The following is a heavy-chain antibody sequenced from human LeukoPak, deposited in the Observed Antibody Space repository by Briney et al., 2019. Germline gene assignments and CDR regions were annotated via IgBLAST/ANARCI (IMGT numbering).Heavy chain of an antibody. CDR1: GFTFSSYW. D-gene: IGHD3-22*01. J-gene: IGHJ4*02. V-gene: IGHV3-7*01. CDR2: IKNEGREK. Sequence: GCPRDSCAASGFTFSSYWVSGGRAAPGKGLEWVANIKNEGREKYYVDSVEGRFSISTDNAKNSLCLQMNSMRAEDTAVYFCARDHPYYYDTSGYWHDYWGQGALVTVSS. CDR3: ARDHPYYYDTSGYWHDY.